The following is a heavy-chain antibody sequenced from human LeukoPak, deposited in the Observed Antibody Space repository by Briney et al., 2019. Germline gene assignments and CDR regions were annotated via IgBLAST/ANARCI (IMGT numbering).Heavy chain of an antibody. CDR1: GGSVRRGNYY. CDR2: IYTSGTT. CDR3: ATTTSGGDAFDI. V-gene: IGHV4-61*02. J-gene: IGHJ3*02. D-gene: IGHD1-26*01. Sequence: SQTLSLTCTVSGGSVRRGNYYWTWIRQPAGSGLEWIGRIYTSGTTDYNPSLRTRVTISVDASRNQFSLNLSSVTAADTAVYYCATTTSGGDAFDIWGQGTMVTVSS.